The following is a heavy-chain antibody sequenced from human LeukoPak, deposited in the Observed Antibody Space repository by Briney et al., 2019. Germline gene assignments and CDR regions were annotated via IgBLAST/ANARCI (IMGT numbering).Heavy chain of an antibody. D-gene: IGHD3-10*01. Sequence: SETLSLTCTVSGYSISSGYLWGWIRQPPGKGLEWIGSIYYSGSTYYNPSLKSRVTISVDTSKNQFSLKLSSVTAADTAVYYCARLSYYGSGSTPYIYWGQGTLVTVSS. CDR3: ARLSYYGSGSTPYIY. CDR2: IYYSGST. CDR1: GYSISSGYL. J-gene: IGHJ4*02. V-gene: IGHV4-38-2*02.